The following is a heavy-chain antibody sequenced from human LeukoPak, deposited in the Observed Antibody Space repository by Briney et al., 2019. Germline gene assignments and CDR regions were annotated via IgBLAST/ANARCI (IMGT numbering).Heavy chain of an antibody. CDR1: GFTVSSKD. CDR3: ASGDGYKIDY. V-gene: IGHV4-34*01. Sequence: GSLRLSCAASGFTVSSKDMNWVRQAPGKGLEWIGEINHSGSTNYNPSLKSRVTISVDTSKNQFSLKLSSVTAADTAVYYCASGDGYKIDYWGQGTLVTVSS. D-gene: IGHD5-24*01. CDR2: INHSGST. J-gene: IGHJ4*02.